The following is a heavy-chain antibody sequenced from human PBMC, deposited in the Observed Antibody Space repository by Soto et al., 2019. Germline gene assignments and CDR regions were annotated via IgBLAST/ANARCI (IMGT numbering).Heavy chain of an antibody. CDR3: ARVRDSYYYYGMDV. CDR2: ISSSSSYI. V-gene: IGHV3-21*01. CDR1: GFTFSSYS. J-gene: IGHJ6*02. Sequence: PVGSLRLSCAASGFTFSSYSMNWVRQAPGKGLEWVSSISSSSSYIYYADSVKGRFTISRDNAKNSLYLQMNSLRAEDTAVYYCARVRDSYYYYGMDVWGQGTTVTVSS.